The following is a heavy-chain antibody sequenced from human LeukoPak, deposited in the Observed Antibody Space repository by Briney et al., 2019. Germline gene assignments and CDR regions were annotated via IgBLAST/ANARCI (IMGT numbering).Heavy chain of an antibody. D-gene: IGHD5-18*01. CDR2: IIPVSGST. J-gene: IGHJ2*01. CDR3: AKEGNTALVTGYFDL. Sequence: SMKVSCKASGIFCSYVISWVRQAPGQGLEWMGGIIPVSGSTHYAQKFQGRLTITADESTSTVYMEMSSLRSEDTAMYYCAKEGNTALVTGYFDLWGRGTPVTVSA. CDR1: GIFCSYV. V-gene: IGHV1-69*01.